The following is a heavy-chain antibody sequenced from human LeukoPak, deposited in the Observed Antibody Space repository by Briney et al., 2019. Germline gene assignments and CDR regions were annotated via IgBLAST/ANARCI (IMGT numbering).Heavy chain of an antibody. V-gene: IGHV3-64*01. D-gene: IGHD2-2*01. CDR3: AKEALSSTSCIGLCYYYYMDV. Sequence: GGSLRLSCAASGFTFSSYAMHWVRQAPGKGLEYVSSISSNGGSTYYANSVKGRFTISRDNSKNTLYLQMNSLRAEDTAVYYCAKEALSSTSCIGLCYYYYMDVWGKGTTVTVSS. J-gene: IGHJ6*03. CDR1: GFTFSSYA. CDR2: ISSNGGST.